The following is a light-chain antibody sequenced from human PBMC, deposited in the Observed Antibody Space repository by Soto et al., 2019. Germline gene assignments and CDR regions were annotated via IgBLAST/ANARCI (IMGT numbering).Light chain of an antibody. Sequence: EIVLTQSPGTLSLSPGERATLFCRASQSVSSNFLAWYQKKPGQAPRLLIYNASRRAAGLPDRFSGSGSGRDFTLTISRLEPEDFAVYYCQQYSTSSPRYTFGQGTKLEIK. CDR2: NAS. CDR1: QSVSSNF. V-gene: IGKV3-20*01. J-gene: IGKJ2*01. CDR3: QQYSTSSPRYT.